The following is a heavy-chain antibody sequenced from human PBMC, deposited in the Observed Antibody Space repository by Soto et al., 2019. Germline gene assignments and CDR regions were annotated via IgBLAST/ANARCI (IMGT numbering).Heavy chain of an antibody. CDR3: ARVGGSSWVGVQRYYYYYMDV. CDR2: IKQDGSEK. V-gene: IGHV3-7*01. CDR1: GFTFSSYW. J-gene: IGHJ6*03. D-gene: IGHD6-6*01. Sequence: GGSLRLSCAASGFTFSSYWMSWVRQAPGKGLEWVANIKQDGSEKYYVDSVKGRFTISRDNAKNSLYLQMNSLRAEDTAVYYCARVGGSSWVGVQRYYYYYMDVWGKGTTVTVSS.